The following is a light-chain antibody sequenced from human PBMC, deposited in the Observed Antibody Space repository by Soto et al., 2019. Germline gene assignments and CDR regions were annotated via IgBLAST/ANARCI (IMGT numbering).Light chain of an antibody. J-gene: IGKJ4*01. CDR3: QQYKTYPLT. Sequence: DIQMTQSPSPLSASVGDRVTITCRASQGIGNNLAWFQQKPGKAPKSLIYGASSLQSGVPSRFSGSGSGTDFTLNISSLQPEDFATYYCQQYKTYPLTFGGGTKVEIK. CDR2: GAS. CDR1: QGIGNN. V-gene: IGKV1-16*01.